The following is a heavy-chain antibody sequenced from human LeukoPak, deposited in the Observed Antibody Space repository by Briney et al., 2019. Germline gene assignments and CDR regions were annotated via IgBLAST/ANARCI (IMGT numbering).Heavy chain of an antibody. J-gene: IGHJ3*02. D-gene: IGHD2-15*01. CDR2: IYHSGST. CDR3: AGRGWHGAFDI. CDR1: GGSISSSSYY. V-gene: IGHV4-39*07. Sequence: PSETLSLTCTVSGGSISSSSYYWGWIRQPPGKGLEWIGSIYHSGSTYYNPSLKSRVTISVDTSKNQFSLKLSSVTAADTAVYYCAGRGWHGAFDIWGQGTMVTVSS.